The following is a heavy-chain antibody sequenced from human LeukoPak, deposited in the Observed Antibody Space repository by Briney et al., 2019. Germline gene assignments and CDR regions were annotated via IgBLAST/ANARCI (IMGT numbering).Heavy chain of an antibody. CDR3: ARGREWFDP. CDR1: GGSFSGYY. D-gene: IGHD1-26*01. J-gene: IGHJ5*02. Sequence: SETLSLTCAVYGGSFSGYYWSWIRQPPGKGLEWIGEINHSGSTNYNPSLKSRVTISVDTSKNQFSLKLSSVTAADTAVYYCARGREWFDPWGQGTLVTVSS. CDR2: INHSGST. V-gene: IGHV4-34*01.